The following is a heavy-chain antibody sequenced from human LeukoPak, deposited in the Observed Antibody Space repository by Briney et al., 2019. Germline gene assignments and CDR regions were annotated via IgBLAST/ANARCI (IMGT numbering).Heavy chain of an antibody. D-gene: IGHD6-19*01. CDR3: ARVARSTAVATPHFDY. CDR2: IYYSGST. Sequence: PSETLSLTCTVSGGSISGYHWSWIRQPPGKGLEWIAYIYYSGSTNYNPSLKSRVTISVDTSKNQFSLKLSSVTAADTAVYYCARVARSTAVATPHFDYWGQGTLVTVSS. V-gene: IGHV4-59*01. CDR1: GGSISGYH. J-gene: IGHJ4*02.